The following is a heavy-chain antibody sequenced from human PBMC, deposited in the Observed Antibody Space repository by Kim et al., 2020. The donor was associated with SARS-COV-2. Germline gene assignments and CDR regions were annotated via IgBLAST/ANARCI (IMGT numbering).Heavy chain of an antibody. J-gene: IGHJ4*02. CDR3: AKEQWVLAY. CDR2: ISYDGSNK. CDR1: GFNFSSYG. V-gene: IGHV3-30*18. Sequence: GGSLRLSCAASGFNFSSYGMHWVRQAPGKGLEWVAVISYDGSNKYYADSVKGRFTISRDNSKNTLYLQMNSLRAEDTAVYYCAKEQWVLAYWGQGTLVTVSS. D-gene: IGHD2-8*01.